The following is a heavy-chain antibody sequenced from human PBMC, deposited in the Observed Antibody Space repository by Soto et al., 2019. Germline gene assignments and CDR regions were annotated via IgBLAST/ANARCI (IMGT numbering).Heavy chain of an antibody. CDR2: IYNSGST. CDR3: ASSRVVTTYFDY. CDR1: GGSISRAGYS. J-gene: IGHJ4*02. Sequence: QLPLQESGSRLVKPSQTLSLTCAVSGGSISRAGYSWSWIRQSPGKGREWIGYIYNSGSTFYNPSLKSRLTISVYRSKNQLSLQLNSVTDAETAVYDCASSRVVTTYFDYWGPGNRVTVSS. V-gene: IGHV4-30-2*06. D-gene: IGHD2-21*02.